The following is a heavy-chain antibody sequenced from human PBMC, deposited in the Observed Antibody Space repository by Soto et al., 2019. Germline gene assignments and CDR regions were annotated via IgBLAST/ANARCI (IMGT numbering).Heavy chain of an antibody. D-gene: IGHD3-16*01. CDR3: AKSLIRYFDL. J-gene: IGHJ2*01. V-gene: IGHV3-30*18. Sequence: QVQLVESGGGVVQPGRSLRLSCAASGFTFSSYGMHWVRQAPGKGLEWVAVISYDGSNKYYADSVKGRFTISRDNSKNTLYLQMNILRAEDTAVYYCAKSLIRYFDLWGRGTLVTVSS. CDR1: GFTFSSYG. CDR2: ISYDGSNK.